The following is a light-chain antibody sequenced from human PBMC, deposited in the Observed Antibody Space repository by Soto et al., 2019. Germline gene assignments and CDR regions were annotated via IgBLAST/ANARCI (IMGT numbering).Light chain of an antibody. CDR3: QQLNSYPRT. CDR1: QGISSY. J-gene: IGKJ1*01. CDR2: AAS. V-gene: IGKV1-9*01. Sequence: DIKLTQSPSFLSASVGDRVTITCRASQGISSYLAWYQQKPGKAPKLLIYAASTLQSGVPSRFSGSGSGTEFTLTISSLQPEDFATYYCQQLNSYPRTFGQGTMVDI.